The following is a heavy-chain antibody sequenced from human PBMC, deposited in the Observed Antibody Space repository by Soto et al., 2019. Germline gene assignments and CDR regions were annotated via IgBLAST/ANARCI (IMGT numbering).Heavy chain of an antibody. J-gene: IGHJ5*02. V-gene: IGHV4-30-4*01. D-gene: IGHD3-3*01. CDR1: GVSTTSGDYY. CDR2: IDYSGNT. CDR3: ASFGVASMNWFDP. Sequence: QVQLQESGPGLAETLSLTCTVSGVSTTSGDYYWNWIRQPPGKGLEWIGNIDYSGNTYYNPSLKSRLTISLDTSKNQFSLKLSSVTAADTAVYYCASFGVASMNWFDPWGQGTLVTVSS.